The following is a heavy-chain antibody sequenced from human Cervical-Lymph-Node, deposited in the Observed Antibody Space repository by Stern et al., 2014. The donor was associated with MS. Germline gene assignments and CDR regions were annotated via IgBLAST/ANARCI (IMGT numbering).Heavy chain of an antibody. V-gene: IGHV5-51*01. J-gene: IGHJ4*02. CDR3: ARHVQGFDY. CDR1: GYSFTIYY. CDR2: IYPYDSDT. Sequence: EVHLVESGAEVKKPGESLKISCKVSGYSFTIYYIAWVRQMPGKGLEWMGVIYPYDSDTTYSPSFQGRVTISADKSITTAYLQWSSLRASDTAMYYCARHVQGFDYWGQGTLVTVSS.